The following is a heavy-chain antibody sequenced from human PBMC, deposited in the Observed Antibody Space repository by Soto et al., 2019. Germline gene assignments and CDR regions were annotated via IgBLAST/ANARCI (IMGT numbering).Heavy chain of an antibody. J-gene: IGHJ4*02. CDR1: GFTSSSYG. V-gene: IGHV3-30*18. Sequence: GGSLRLSCAASGFTSSSYGMHWVRQAPGKGLEWVAVISYDGSNKYYADSVKGRFTISRDNSKNTLYLQMNSLRAEDTAVYYCAKGSTAMTYFDYWGQGTLVTVSS. CDR2: ISYDGSNK. CDR3: AKGSTAMTYFDY. D-gene: IGHD5-18*01.